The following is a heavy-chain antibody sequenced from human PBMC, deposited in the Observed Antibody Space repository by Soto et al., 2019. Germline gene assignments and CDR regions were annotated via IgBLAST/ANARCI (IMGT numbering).Heavy chain of an antibody. D-gene: IGHD2-2*01. CDR1: GFPVSYGYY. V-gene: IGHV4-38-2*01. J-gene: IGHJ4*02. Sequence: PSETLSLTCGVSGFPVSYGYYWGWIRQPPGKGLEWLGSIYQSGKTYYNPSLKSRLTLSMDTSKNEFSVRLRSVTAADTAVYFCARLYCSSVSCYNGYWGPGVQVTVSS. CDR3: ARLYCSSVSCYNGY. CDR2: IYQSGKT.